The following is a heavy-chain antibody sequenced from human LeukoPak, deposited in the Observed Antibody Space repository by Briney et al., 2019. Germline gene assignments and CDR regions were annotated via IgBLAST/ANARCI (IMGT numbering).Heavy chain of an antibody. CDR3: ARELFDFDY. D-gene: IGHD3-10*01. J-gene: IGHJ4*02. Sequence: PGGSLSLSCAPSGFTFDNFAMTWLRQAPGKGLEWVSEITGSGGSTSYADSVKGRFTMSTANSKNSLYLQMNSLRAEDTAIYYCARELFDFDYWRQGTLVTVSS. CDR2: ITGSGGST. CDR1: GFTFDNFA. V-gene: IGHV3-23*01.